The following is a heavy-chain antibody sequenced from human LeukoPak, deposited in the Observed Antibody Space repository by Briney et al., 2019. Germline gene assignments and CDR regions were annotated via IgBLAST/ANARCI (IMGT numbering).Heavy chain of an antibody. CDR2: ISAYNGKT. CDR1: GYTFTNYG. J-gene: IGHJ4*02. V-gene: IGHV1-18*01. D-gene: IGHD4-11*01. Sequence: VASVTVSFKASGYTFTNYGISWVRQAPGQGLEWMGWISAYNGKTDYAQNFQGRVTMTTDTSTSKVYMELRSLRSDDTALYYCARDRSTHDYWGQGTLVTVSS. CDR3: ARDRSTHDY.